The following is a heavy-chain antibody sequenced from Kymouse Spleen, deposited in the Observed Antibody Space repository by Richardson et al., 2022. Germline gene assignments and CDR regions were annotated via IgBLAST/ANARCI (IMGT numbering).Heavy chain of an antibody. CDR1: GFTFSSYA. D-gene: IGHD2-8*01. CDR3: AKEPPYCTNGVCYKAAAGPYFDY. V-gene: IGHV3-23*04. CDR2: ISGSGGST. Sequence: EVQLVESGGGLVQPGGSLRLSCAASGFTFSSYAMSWVRQAPGKGLEWVSAISGSGGSTYYADSVKGRFTISRDNSKNTLYLQMNSLRAEDTAVYYCAKEPPYCTNGVCYKAAAGPYFDYWGQGTLVTVSS. J-gene: IGHJ4*02.